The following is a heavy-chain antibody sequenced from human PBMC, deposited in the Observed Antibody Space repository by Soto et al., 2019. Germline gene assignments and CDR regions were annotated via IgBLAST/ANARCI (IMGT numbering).Heavy chain of an antibody. V-gene: IGHV4-39*01. CDR1: GGSISSSSYY. J-gene: IGHJ2*01. CDR2: IYYSGST. D-gene: IGHD5-12*01. CDR3: ARPARMATTRPYWYFDL. Sequence: QLQLQESGPGLVKPSETLSLTCTVSGGSISSSSYYWGWIRQPPGKGLEWIGSIYYSGSTYYNPSLKSRVTISLDTSKNQFSLHLSSATAADTAVSYCARPARMATTRPYWYFDLWGRGPLVTVSS.